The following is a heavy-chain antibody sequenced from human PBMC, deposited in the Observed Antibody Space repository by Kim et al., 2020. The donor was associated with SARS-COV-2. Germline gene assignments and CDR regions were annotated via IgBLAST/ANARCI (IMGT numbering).Heavy chain of an antibody. V-gene: IGHV3-15*01. CDR2: IKSKTDGGTT. Sequence: GGSLRLSCAASGFTFSNAWMSWVRQAPGKGLEWVGRIKSKTDGGTTDYAAPVKGRFTISRDDSKNTLYLQMNSLKTEDTAVYYCTTDPSLYGDYIPYYYYYGMDVWGQGTTVTVSS. D-gene: IGHD4-17*01. CDR3: TTDPSLYGDYIPYYYYYGMDV. CDR1: GFTFSNAW. J-gene: IGHJ6*02.